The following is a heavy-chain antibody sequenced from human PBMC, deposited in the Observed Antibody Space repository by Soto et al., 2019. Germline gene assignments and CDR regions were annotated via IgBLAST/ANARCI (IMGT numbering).Heavy chain of an antibody. CDR1: GXTFSSYA. J-gene: IGHJ4*02. D-gene: IGHD5-18*01. V-gene: IGHV3-23*01. CDR2: IIGSGGST. Sequence: GSLRLSCAASGXTFSSYAMSWVRQAPGKGLELVSSIIGSGGSTYYADSVKGRFTISRENSKNTLYLQMNSLRAEDTAVYYCAKEGYSYGYDYWGQGTLVTVS. CDR3: AKEGYSYGYDY.